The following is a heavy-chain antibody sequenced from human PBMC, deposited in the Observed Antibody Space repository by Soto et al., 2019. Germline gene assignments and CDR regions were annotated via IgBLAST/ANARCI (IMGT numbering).Heavy chain of an antibody. D-gene: IGHD3-10*01. Sequence: SETLSLTCTVSGRSISSGGFYWTWIRQHPGKGLEWVGYIYYSGSTSYNPSLKTRPTILMDRPKNQFSLELSSVTAADTAVYYCLGSGDYGVDVWGQGTTVTSP. V-gene: IGHV4-31*03. CDR1: GRSISSGGFY. CDR3: LGSGDYGVDV. CDR2: IYYSGST. J-gene: IGHJ6*02.